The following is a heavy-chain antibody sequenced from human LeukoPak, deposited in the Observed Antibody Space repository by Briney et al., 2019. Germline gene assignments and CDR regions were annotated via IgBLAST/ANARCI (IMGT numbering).Heavy chain of an antibody. CDR1: GFPSSSYW. V-gene: IGHV3-7*04. CDR3: ARGIPSLATPDY. Sequence: GGSLRLSCVASGFPSSSYWMTWVRQAPGKGLEWVANIKQDGSKKSYVDSVKGRFTISRDNAKNSLYLQMNSLRAEDTAVYYCARGIPSLATPDYWGQGTLVTVSS. CDR2: IKQDGSKK. J-gene: IGHJ4*02.